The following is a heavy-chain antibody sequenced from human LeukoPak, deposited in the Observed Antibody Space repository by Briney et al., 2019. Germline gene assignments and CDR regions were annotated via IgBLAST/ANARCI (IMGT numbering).Heavy chain of an antibody. J-gene: IGHJ6*03. D-gene: IGHD3-10*01. V-gene: IGHV3-43*01. CDR3: AEDNGGSGSSQPNYYYYYYMDV. Sequence: GGSLRLSCAASGFTFDDYTMHWVRQAPGKGLEWVSLISWDGGSTYYADSVKGRFTISRDNSKNSLYLQMNSLRTEDTALYYCAEDNGGSGSSQPNYYYYYYMDVWGKGTTVTVSS. CDR2: ISWDGGST. CDR1: GFTFDDYT.